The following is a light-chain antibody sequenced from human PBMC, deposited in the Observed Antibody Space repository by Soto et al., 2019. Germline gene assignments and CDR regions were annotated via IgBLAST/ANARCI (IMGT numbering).Light chain of an antibody. CDR3: ASLTTTNFV. V-gene: IGLV2-14*01. CDR2: EVT. J-gene: IGLJ1*01. Sequence: QSVLTQPASVSGSPGQSITISCTGTSSDVGACNLVSWYQHLPDKAPKLIISEVTNRPSGVSDRFSGSKSGNTASLTISGLQAEDEADYYCASLTTTNFVFGSGTKVTVL. CDR1: SSDVGACNL.